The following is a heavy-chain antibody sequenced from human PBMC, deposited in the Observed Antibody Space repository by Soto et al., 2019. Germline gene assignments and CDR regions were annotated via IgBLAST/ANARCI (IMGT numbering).Heavy chain of an antibody. V-gene: IGHV1-3*01. CDR1: GYTFTNYA. J-gene: IGHJ4*02. CDR2: LNAGNGNT. Sequence: QVQLVQSGAGVKKPGASVKVSCKASGYTFTNYAIHWVREAPGQRLDWMGWLNAGNGNTKYSQKFQGRVTFTWDTSASTAYMELSSLRSEDTAVYYCARLAAAVADYWGQGTLVTASS. CDR3: ARLAAAVADY. D-gene: IGHD6-13*01.